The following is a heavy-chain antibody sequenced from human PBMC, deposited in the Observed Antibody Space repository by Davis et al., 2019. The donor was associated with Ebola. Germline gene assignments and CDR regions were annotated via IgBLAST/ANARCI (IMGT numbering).Heavy chain of an antibody. CDR3: ARDTGIRYVSLGY. V-gene: IGHV1-3*01. CDR2: INAGIGNM. D-gene: IGHD3-9*01. J-gene: IGHJ4*02. Sequence: SVTVSRKASGYTFTDPDMHWARQAPGQGLEWMGWINAGIGNMRYSQKFQGRVTITRDTSASTVYMELSSLRSEDTAVYYCARDTGIRYVSLGYWGQGTLVIVSS. CDR1: GYTFTDPD.